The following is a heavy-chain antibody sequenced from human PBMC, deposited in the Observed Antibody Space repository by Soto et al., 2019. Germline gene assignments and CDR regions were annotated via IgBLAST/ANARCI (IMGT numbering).Heavy chain of an antibody. J-gene: IGHJ4*02. CDR1: GFTFSSYG. CDR2: ISYDGSNK. D-gene: IGHD3-16*02. Sequence: LRLSCAASGFTFSSYGMHWVRQAPGKGLEWVAVISYDGSNKYYADSVKGRFTISRDNSKNTLYLQMNSLSAEDTAVYYCAKDNYDYVWGSYPLDYWGQGTLVTVSS. CDR3: AKDNYDYVWGSYPLDY. V-gene: IGHV3-30*18.